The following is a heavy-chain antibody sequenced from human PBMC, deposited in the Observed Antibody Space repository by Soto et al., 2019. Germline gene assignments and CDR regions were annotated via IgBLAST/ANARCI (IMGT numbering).Heavy chain of an antibody. J-gene: IGHJ5*02. V-gene: IGHV4-30-2*01. CDR3: ARVGCISTSCYGWFDP. CDR1: GGSISSGGYS. CDR2: IYHSGST. D-gene: IGHD2-2*01. Sequence: PSETLSLTCAVSGGSISSGGYSWSWIRQPPGKGLEWIGYIYHSGSTYYNPSLKSRVTISVDRSKNQFSLKLSSVTAADTALYYCARVGCISTSCYGWFDPWGQGTLVTVSS.